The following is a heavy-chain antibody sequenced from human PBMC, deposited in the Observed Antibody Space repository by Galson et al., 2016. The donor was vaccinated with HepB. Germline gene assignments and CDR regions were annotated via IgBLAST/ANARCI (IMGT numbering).Heavy chain of an antibody. D-gene: IGHD3-16*01. CDR1: GFTLSTYW. CDR3: SRDLALGDDY. CDR2: ISSGGSST. J-gene: IGHJ4*02. Sequence: SLRLSCAASGFTLSTYWMHWIRQAPGKGLEGVSGISSGGSSTNYADSVMGRFTISRDNAKNTLYLQMNSLRVEDTAVYYCSRDLALGDDYWGQGTLVTVSS. V-gene: IGHV3-74*01.